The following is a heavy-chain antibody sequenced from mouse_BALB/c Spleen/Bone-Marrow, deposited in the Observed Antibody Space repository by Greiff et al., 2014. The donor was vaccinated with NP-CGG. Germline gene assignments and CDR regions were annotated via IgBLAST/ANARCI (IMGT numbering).Heavy chain of an antibody. D-gene: IGHD3-3*01. Sequence: DVHLVESGGGLVQPGGSLKLSCATSGFTFSDYYMYWVRQTPEKRLEWVAYISNGGGSTYYPDTVKGRFTISRDNAKNTLYLQMSRLKSGDTAMYYCARQGGTEYYAMDYWGQGTSVTVSS. CDR1: GFTFSDYY. CDR2: ISNGGGST. J-gene: IGHJ4*01. V-gene: IGHV5-12*02. CDR3: ARQGGTEYYAMDY.